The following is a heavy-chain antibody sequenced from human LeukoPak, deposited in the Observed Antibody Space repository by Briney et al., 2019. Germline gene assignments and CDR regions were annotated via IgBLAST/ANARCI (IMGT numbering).Heavy chain of an antibody. Sequence: GGSLRLSCVGSGFTFCSFEMIWVRQAPGKGREGLSYIGGGDRTTHYADSVKGRFTISRDNAKNSLYLQMNSVRVEDTAVYYCARAVIVLAAATQRNWFDLWGQGTLVTVSS. CDR3: ARAVIVLAAATQRNWFDL. J-gene: IGHJ5*02. V-gene: IGHV3-48*03. CDR2: IGGGDRTT. CDR1: GFTFCSFE. D-gene: IGHD2-15*01.